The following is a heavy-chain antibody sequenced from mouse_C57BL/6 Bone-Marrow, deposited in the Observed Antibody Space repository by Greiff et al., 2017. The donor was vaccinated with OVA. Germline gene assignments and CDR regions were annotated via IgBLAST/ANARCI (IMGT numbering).Heavy chain of an antibody. Sequence: VQLQESGPGLVQPSQSLSITCTVSGFSLTSYGVHWVRQSPGKGLEWLGVIWRGGSTDYNAAFMSRLSITKDNSKSQVFFKMNRLQAEDTAIYYGAKTDGSSPFAYWGQGTLVTVSA. CDR3: AKTDGSSPFAY. V-gene: IGHV2-5*01. J-gene: IGHJ3*01. CDR1: GFSLTSYG. CDR2: IWRGGST. D-gene: IGHD1-1*01.